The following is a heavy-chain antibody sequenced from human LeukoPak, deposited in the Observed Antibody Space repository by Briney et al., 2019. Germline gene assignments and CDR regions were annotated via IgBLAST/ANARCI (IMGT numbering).Heavy chain of an antibody. J-gene: IGHJ4*02. Sequence: ASETLSLTCTVSGGSISSYYWSWIRQPPGKGLEWIGYIYYSGTTNYNPSLKSRVTISVDTSKNQFSLKLSSVTAADTAVYYCARVPYYYDSSAYYHPLYYFDYWGQGTLVTVSS. V-gene: IGHV4-59*01. D-gene: IGHD3-22*01. CDR3: ARVPYYYDSSAYYHPLYYFDY. CDR1: GGSISSYY. CDR2: IYYSGTT.